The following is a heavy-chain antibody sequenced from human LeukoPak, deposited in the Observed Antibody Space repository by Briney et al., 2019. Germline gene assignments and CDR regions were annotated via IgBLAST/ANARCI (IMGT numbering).Heavy chain of an antibody. CDR3: ARVIRYCSSTSCQYYFDY. CDR1: GYTFTSYD. CDR2: MNPNSGNT. D-gene: IGHD2-2*01. Sequence: GASVKVSCKASGYTFTSYDINWVRQATGQWLEWMGWMNPNSGNTGYAQKFQGRVTITRNTSISTAYMELSSLGSEDTAVYYCARVIRYCSSTSCQYYFDYWGQGTLVTVSS. J-gene: IGHJ4*02. V-gene: IGHV1-8*03.